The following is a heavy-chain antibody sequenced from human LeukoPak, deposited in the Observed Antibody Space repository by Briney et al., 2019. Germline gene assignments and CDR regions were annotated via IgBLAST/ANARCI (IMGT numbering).Heavy chain of an antibody. CDR3: ASPAAGTNFDY. Sequence: GGSLSLSCAPSGFTFSVYYMRWIRQAPGEGLEWISYVSSVGSYTNYADYVKGRFTISRDNAKNSLYLQMNSLRAEDTAVYYCASPAAGTNFDYWGQGTLVTVSS. D-gene: IGHD6-13*01. V-gene: IGHV3-11*03. CDR1: GFTFSVYY. CDR2: VSSVGSYT. J-gene: IGHJ4*02.